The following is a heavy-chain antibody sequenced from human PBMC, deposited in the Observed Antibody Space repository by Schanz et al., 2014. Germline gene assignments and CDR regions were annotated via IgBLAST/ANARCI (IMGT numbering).Heavy chain of an antibody. CDR3: ANNWNLDY. J-gene: IGHJ4*02. V-gene: IGHV3-NL1*01. CDR1: GFTFSSYG. Sequence: VQLVESGGGLVQPGGSLRLSCSASGFTFSSYGMHWVRQAPGKGLEWVSIIFTDGRTYYADSVKGRFTISRDSSKNTLCLQMNSLRAEDTAVYYCANNWNLDYWGQGTLVTVSS. D-gene: IGHD1-20*01. CDR2: IFTDGRT.